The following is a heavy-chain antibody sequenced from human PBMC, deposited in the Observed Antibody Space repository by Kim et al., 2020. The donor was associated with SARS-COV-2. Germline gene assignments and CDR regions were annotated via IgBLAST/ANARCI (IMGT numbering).Heavy chain of an antibody. Sequence: LSLNSRVTISVDPSKNQFSLKLSSVTAADAAVYYCARVVGHGDYPNFDYWGQGTLVTVSS. V-gene: IGHV4-59*01. D-gene: IGHD4-17*01. CDR3: ARVVGHGDYPNFDY. J-gene: IGHJ4*02.